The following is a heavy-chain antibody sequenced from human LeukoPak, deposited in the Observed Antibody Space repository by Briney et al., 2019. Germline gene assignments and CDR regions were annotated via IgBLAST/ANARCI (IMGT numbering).Heavy chain of an antibody. D-gene: IGHD3-22*01. J-gene: IGHJ4*02. CDR1: EFTLAIYA. CDR3: ARGDYFDSSGYSPYYFDY. Sequence: QAGGCLSLSCAPSEFTLAIYATHWVRQAPGKGMEWEAFILVDGSDQYYAGSVKGRFTISRDNSKNTLYPQMNSLRDDDTAVYYCARGDYFDSSGYSPYYFDYWGQGTLVTVSS. CDR2: ILVDGSDQ. V-gene: IGHV3-33*01.